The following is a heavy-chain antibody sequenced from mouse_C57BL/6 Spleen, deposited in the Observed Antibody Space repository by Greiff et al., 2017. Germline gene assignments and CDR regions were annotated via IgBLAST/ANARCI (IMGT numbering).Heavy chain of an antibody. V-gene: IGHV1-82*01. J-gene: IGHJ2*01. Sequence: QVQLKESGPELVKPGASVKISCKASGYAFSSSWMNWVKQRPGKGLEWIGRIYPGDGDTNYNGKFKGKATLTADKSSSTAYMQLSSLTSEDSAVYFCARSTGHYFDYWGQGTTLTVSS. CDR3: ARSTGHYFDY. CDR2: IYPGDGDT. CDR1: GYAFSSSW. D-gene: IGHD4-1*02.